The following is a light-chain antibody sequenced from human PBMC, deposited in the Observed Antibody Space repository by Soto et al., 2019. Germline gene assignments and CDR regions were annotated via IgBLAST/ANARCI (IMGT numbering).Light chain of an antibody. CDR2: VAS. V-gene: IGKV1-39*01. CDR3: QQSYSTPVT. Sequence: EIQMTQSPSSLSASVGDSVTITCRASQSISTYLNWYQQKPGKAPKLLILVASTLPSGVPSRFSGSGSGTDFTLTISSLQPEDFATHYCQQSYSTPVTFGQGTKVDNK. J-gene: IGKJ1*01. CDR1: QSISTY.